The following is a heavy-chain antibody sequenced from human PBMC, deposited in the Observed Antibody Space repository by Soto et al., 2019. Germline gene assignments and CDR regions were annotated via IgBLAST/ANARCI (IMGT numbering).Heavy chain of an antibody. CDR1: GGTFSSYT. CDR2: IIPILGIA. J-gene: IGHJ5*02. Sequence: QVQLVQSGAEVKKPGSSVKVSCKASGGTFSSYTISWVRQAPGQGLEWMGRIIPILGIANDAQKFQGRVTITADKSTSTAYMELSSLRSEDTAVYYCARVGTPGGAAAGTDWFDPWGQGTLVTVSS. CDR3: ARVGTPGGAAAGTDWFDP. V-gene: IGHV1-69*02. D-gene: IGHD6-13*01.